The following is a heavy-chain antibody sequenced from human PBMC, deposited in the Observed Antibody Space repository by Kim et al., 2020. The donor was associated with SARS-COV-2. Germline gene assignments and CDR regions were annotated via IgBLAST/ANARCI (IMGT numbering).Heavy chain of an antibody. J-gene: IGHJ6*02. D-gene: IGHD3-10*01. CDR2: IRSKANSYAT. CDR1: GFTFSGSA. CDR3: TSSRGITMVRGPYYYGMDV. Sequence: GGSLRLSCAASGFTFSGSAMHWVRQASGKGLEWVGRIRSKANSYATAYAASVKGRFTISRDDSKNTAYLQMNSLKTEDTAVYYCTSSRGITMVRGPYYYGMDVWGQGTTVTVSS. V-gene: IGHV3-73*01.